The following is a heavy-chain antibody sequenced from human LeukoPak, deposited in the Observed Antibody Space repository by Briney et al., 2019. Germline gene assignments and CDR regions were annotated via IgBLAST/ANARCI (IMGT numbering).Heavy chain of an antibody. D-gene: IGHD3-22*01. J-gene: IGHJ4*02. Sequence: GRSLRLSCAASGFTFSSYGMHWVRQAPGKGLEWVSVIGYDGINKYYADSVKGRFTISRDNSKNTLYLQMNSLRDEGTAVYYCARGLNYYDSSGYPFDYWGQGTLVTVSS. CDR3: ARGLNYYDSSGYPFDY. V-gene: IGHV3-33*01. CDR2: IGYDGINK. CDR1: GFTFSSYG.